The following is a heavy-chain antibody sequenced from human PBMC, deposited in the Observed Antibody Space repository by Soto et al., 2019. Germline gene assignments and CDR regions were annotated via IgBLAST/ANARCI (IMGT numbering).Heavy chain of an antibody. V-gene: IGHV4-59*01. CDR3: AVLQWDRFDP. CDR1: GGSISSYY. Sequence: PSETLSLTCTVSGGSISSYYWSWIRQPPGKGLEWIGNIYYSGTTNYNPSLKSRVTISVDTSKNQFSLNLSSVTAADTAVYYCAVLQWDRFDPWGQGTLVTVSS. D-gene: IGHD1-26*01. J-gene: IGHJ5*02. CDR2: IYYSGTT.